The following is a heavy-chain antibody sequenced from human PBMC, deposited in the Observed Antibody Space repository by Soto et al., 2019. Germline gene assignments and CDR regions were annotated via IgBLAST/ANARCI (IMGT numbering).Heavy chain of an antibody. J-gene: IGHJ4*02. CDR2: ISGSGGST. V-gene: IGHV3-23*01. CDR3: AKDPRGSLEVDY. Sequence: EVQLLESGGGLVQPGGSLRLSCAASGFTFSSYAMSWVRQAPGKGLEWVSAISGSGGSTYYADSVKGRFTISRDNSKNTLYLHMNSLRDEDTAVYYCAKDPRGSLEVDYWGQGTLVTVSS. D-gene: IGHD1-1*01. CDR1: GFTFSSYA.